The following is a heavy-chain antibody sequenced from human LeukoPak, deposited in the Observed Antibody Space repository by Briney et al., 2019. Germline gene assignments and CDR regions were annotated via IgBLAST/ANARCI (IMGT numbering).Heavy chain of an antibody. D-gene: IGHD3-10*01. J-gene: IGHJ5*02. V-gene: IGHV4-34*01. CDR2: INHSGST. CDR1: GESFSNYY. Sequence: PSETLSLTCAVYGESFSNYYWTWIRQSPGKGLEWIGEINHSGSTNYNPSLKSRLSISVDPSKNQFSLKLTSVIAADTAVYYCARDGEKLTMVREPVTGFDPWGQGTLVTVSS. CDR3: ARDGEKLTMVREPVTGFDP.